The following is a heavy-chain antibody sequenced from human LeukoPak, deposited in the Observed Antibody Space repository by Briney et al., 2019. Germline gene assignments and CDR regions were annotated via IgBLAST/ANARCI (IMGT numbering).Heavy chain of an antibody. CDR1: GYSFTTNW. V-gene: IGHV5-51*01. CDR3: ARRPGYSSGWYSAYFDY. Sequence: GESLKISCKGSGYSFTTNWIAWVRQMPGKGLEWMGIIYPGDSDTRYSPPFQGQVTISADKSISTAYLQWSSLKASDTAMYYCARRPGYSSGWYSAYFDYWGQGTLVTVSS. D-gene: IGHD6-19*01. CDR2: IYPGDSDT. J-gene: IGHJ4*02.